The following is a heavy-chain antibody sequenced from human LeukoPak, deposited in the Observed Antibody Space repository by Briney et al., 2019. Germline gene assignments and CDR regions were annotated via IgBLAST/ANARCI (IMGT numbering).Heavy chain of an antibody. V-gene: IGHV3-74*01. Sequence: GGSLRLSCAASGFTFNSYWMNWVRQAPGKGLVWVSRIASDGSSTTYADSVKGRFSISRDNAKNTLYLQMNSLRVEDTAVYYCARGRPHGNDYRGQGTLVTVSS. J-gene: IGHJ4*02. CDR1: GFTFNSYW. CDR3: ARGRPHGNDY. CDR2: IASDGSST. D-gene: IGHD4-23*01.